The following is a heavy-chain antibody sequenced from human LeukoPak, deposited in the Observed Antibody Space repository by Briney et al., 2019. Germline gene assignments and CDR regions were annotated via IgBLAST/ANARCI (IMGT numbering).Heavy chain of an antibody. D-gene: IGHD5-12*01. V-gene: IGHV5-51*01. CDR2: IYPGDSDT. J-gene: IGHJ5*01. Sequence: GASLKISCPVSGYTFINYWIGWVRQMPGKGLEWVGVIYPGDSDTRYSPSFHGQIIISADKSISTAYLQWNSLNASDTAMYYCASGGYGTFDSWGQGTLVTVSS. CDR1: GYTFINYW. CDR3: ASGGYGTFDS.